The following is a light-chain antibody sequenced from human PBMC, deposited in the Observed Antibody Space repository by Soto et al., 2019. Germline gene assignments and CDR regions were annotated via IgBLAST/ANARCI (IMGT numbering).Light chain of an antibody. CDR1: SGSIASNY. CDR3: TSYTTIGTLDL. Sequence: NFMLTQPHSVSESPGRTVTISCTGSSGSIASNYVQWYQQRPGSAPTIVIFEDNQRPSGVPDRFSGSIDTSSNSASLTISGLKTEDEADYYCTSYTTIGTLDLFGTGTKVTVL. V-gene: IGLV6-57*02. CDR2: EDN. J-gene: IGLJ1*01.